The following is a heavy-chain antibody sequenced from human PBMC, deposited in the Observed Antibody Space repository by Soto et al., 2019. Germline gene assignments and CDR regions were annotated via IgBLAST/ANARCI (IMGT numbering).Heavy chain of an antibody. CDR2: ISSSSSYI. J-gene: IGHJ3*02. CDR3: VGDSGSDYVGSNYDAFDI. Sequence: PGGSLRLSCAASGFTFSSYSMNWVLQAPGKGLEWVSSISSSSSYIYCADSVKGRFTISRDNAKNSLYLQMKSLRAEDTAVYYCVGDSGSDYVGSNYDAFDIWGQGTMVTVSS. D-gene: IGHD1-26*01. CDR1: GFTFSSYS. V-gene: IGHV3-21*01.